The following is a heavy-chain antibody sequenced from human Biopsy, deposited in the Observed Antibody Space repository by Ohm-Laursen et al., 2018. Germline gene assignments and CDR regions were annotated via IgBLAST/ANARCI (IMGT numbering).Heavy chain of an antibody. CDR3: ARAYFYGVGTSNYFFDS. Sequence: SETLSFTSTVFTGSDRCPDYRRHSVRRGPGKGPKWIGNIYYSWTTFYSTSLSGRATMDLDTSKNQFTLRLRAVTTADTAVYFCARAYFYGVGTSNYFFDSWGQGALVTVSS. CDR1: TGSDRCPDYR. D-gene: IGHD3-10*01. J-gene: IGHJ4*02. V-gene: IGHV4-61*08. CDR2: IYYSWTT.